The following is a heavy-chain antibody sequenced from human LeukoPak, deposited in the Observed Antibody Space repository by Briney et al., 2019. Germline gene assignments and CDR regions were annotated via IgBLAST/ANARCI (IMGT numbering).Heavy chain of an antibody. V-gene: IGHV3-20*01. D-gene: IGHD6-19*01. J-gene: IGHJ4*02. CDR2: INWNGGIT. CDR1: GFTFDDYG. CDR3: ARGMGVQWLVHFDY. Sequence: AGGSLRLSCAASGFTFDDYGMSWVRQAPGKGLEWVSGINWNGGITGYADSVKGRFTISRDNAKNSLYLQMNSLRAEDTALYHCARGMGVQWLVHFDYWGQGTLVTVSS.